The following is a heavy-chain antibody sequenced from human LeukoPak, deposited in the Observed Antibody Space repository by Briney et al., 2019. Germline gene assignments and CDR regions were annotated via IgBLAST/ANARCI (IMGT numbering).Heavy chain of an antibody. V-gene: IGHV3-48*04. Sequence: AGGSLRLSCAASGFTFRAYSMNWVRQAPGKGLEWVSYISSSGSTIYYADSVKGRFTISRDNAKNSLYLQMNSLRAEDTAVYYCAREVRMVRGVYFDYWGQGTLVIVSS. D-gene: IGHD3-10*01. CDR3: AREVRMVRGVYFDY. J-gene: IGHJ4*02. CDR1: GFTFRAYS. CDR2: ISSSGSTI.